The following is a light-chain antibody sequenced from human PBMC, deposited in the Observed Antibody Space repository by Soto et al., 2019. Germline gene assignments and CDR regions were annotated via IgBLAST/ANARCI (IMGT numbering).Light chain of an antibody. Sequence: EIVLTQSPATKYLSPGARANLYCXASQSISKFLAWYQQKPGQAPSLFIYGASNRATGIPARFSGSGSGTDFTLTISSLEPEDFAVYYCQQHFNGPITFGQGTRLE. CDR3: QQHFNGPIT. CDR1: QSISKF. J-gene: IGKJ5*01. V-gene: IGKV3-11*01. CDR2: GAS.